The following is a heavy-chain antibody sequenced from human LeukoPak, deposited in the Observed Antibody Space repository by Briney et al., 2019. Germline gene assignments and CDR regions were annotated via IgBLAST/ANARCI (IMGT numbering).Heavy chain of an antibody. D-gene: IGHD3-10*01. J-gene: IGHJ4*02. V-gene: IGHV4-59*08. CDR2: IYYSGST. CDR1: GGSISSYY. Sequence: PSETLSLTCTVSGGSISSYYWSWIRQPPGKGLEWIGYIYYSGSTNYNPSLKSRVTISVDTSKNQFSLKLSSVTAADTAVYYCVGGGNYGQFDYWGQGTLVTVSS. CDR3: VGGGNYGQFDY.